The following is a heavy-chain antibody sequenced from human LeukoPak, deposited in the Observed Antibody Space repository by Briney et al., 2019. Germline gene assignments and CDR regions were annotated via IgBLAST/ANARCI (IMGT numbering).Heavy chain of an antibody. CDR1: SGSISGYY. V-gene: IGHV4-34*01. D-gene: IGHD4-23*01. Sequence: PSETLSLTCAVYSGSISGYYWGWIRQSPGKGLEWIGQIYRSGTTQYNPSLKSRVTISVDTSKNQFSLTLSSVTAADTAVYYCASARWDYWGQGTLVTVSS. CDR3: ASARWDY. CDR2: IYRSGTT. J-gene: IGHJ4*02.